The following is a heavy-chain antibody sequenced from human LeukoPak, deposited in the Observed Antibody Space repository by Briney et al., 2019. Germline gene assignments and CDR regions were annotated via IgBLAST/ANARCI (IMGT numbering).Heavy chain of an antibody. CDR1: GFTFSSYG. V-gene: IGHV3-30*02. CDR2: IRYDGSNK. J-gene: IGHJ1*01. D-gene: IGHD2-2*01. Sequence: PGGSLRLSCAASGFTFSSYGMHWVRQAPGKGLEWVAFIRYDGSNKYYADSVKGRFTISRDNSKNTLYLQMNSLRAEDTAVYYCAKEGGAYCSSTSCYPRYFQHWGQGTLVTVSS. CDR3: AKEGGAYCSSTSCYPRYFQH.